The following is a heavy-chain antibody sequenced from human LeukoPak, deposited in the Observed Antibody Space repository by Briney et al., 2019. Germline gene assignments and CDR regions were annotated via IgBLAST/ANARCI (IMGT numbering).Heavy chain of an antibody. D-gene: IGHD4/OR15-4a*01. CDR1: RFTFSNAW. CDR2: IKSKGDGETT. CDR3: AIDEPNYAPYDFDY. Sequence: GGSLRLSCAASRFTFSNAWMNWVRQAPGKGLEWVGRIKSKGDGETTDYAAPVKGRFTISRDDSNNMVYLQMNSLEIEDTAVYYCAIDEPNYAPYDFDYWGQGTLVTVSS. V-gene: IGHV3-15*01. J-gene: IGHJ4*02.